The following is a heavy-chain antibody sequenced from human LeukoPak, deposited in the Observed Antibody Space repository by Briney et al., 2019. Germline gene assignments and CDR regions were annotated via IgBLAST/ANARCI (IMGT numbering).Heavy chain of an antibody. Sequence: GGSLRLSCAASRFAFSRYAMSWVRQAPGKGLEWVSGISGSGGSTYYADSVKGRFTISRDNSKNTLLLQMNSLRAEDTAVYYCAKDQDSGSFSDDAFDIWGQGTMLTVSS. CDR1: RFAFSRYA. D-gene: IGHD1-26*01. V-gene: IGHV3-23*01. J-gene: IGHJ3*02. CDR3: AKDQDSGSFSDDAFDI. CDR2: ISGSGGST.